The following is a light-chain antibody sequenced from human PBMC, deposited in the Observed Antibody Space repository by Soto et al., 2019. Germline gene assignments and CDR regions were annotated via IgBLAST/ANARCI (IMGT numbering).Light chain of an antibody. J-gene: IGKJ1*01. V-gene: IGKV3-11*01. Sequence: EIVLTQSPATLSLSPGERATLSCRASQSVSSYLAWYQQKPGQAPRLLIYDASNRATGIPARSSGSGSGTDFTLTISSLEPEDFAVYYCQQRSNSWTFGQGTKVEIK. CDR1: QSVSSY. CDR3: QQRSNSWT. CDR2: DAS.